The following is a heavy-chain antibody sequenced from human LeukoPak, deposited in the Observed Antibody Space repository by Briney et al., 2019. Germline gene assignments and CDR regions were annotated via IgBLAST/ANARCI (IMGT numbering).Heavy chain of an antibody. V-gene: IGHV3-53*01. CDR3: ARALGSGWSASH. J-gene: IGHJ4*02. CDR2: TRGGGGT. D-gene: IGHD6-19*01. Sequence: PGGSLRLSCAVSGFTVSNNYMRWVRQRPGKGLEWVSGTRGGGGTYYADSVEGRLTISRDNSKNTVYLQMHRLRVEDTAIYYCARALGSGWSASHWGQGTQVTVSS. CDR1: GFTVSNNY.